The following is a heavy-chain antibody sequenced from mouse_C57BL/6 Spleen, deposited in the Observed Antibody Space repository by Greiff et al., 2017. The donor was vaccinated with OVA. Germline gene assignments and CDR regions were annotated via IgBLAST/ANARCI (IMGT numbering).Heavy chain of an antibody. CDR1: GFTFSSYA. CDR2: ISDGGSYT. CDR3: ARGGHYFDY. Sequence: EVNVVESGGGLVKPGGSLKLSCAASGFTFSSYAMSWVRQTPEKRLEWVATISDGGSYTYYPDNVKGRFTISRDNAKNNLYLQMSHLKSEDTAMYYCARGGHYFDYWGQGTTLTVSS. V-gene: IGHV5-4*03. J-gene: IGHJ2*01.